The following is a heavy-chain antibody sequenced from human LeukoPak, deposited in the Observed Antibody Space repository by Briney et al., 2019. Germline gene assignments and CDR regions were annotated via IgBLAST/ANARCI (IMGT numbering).Heavy chain of an antibody. V-gene: IGHV3-7*02. Sequence: GGSLRLACTASGFTFSSFWMSWVRQAPGKGLEWVANIQQDGSAQYYVDSVKGGFTISRDNAKNSLYLQMNSLGAEDTALYYCAKNYGGYSHWGQGTLVTVSS. J-gene: IGHJ4*02. D-gene: IGHD4-23*01. CDR1: GFTFSSFW. CDR2: IQQDGSAQ. CDR3: AKNYGGYSH.